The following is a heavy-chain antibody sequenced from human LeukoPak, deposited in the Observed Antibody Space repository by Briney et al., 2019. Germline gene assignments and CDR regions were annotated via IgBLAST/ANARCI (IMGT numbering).Heavy chain of an antibody. D-gene: IGHD3-22*01. V-gene: IGHV3-9*01. CDR1: GFTFDDYA. J-gene: IGHJ6*02. CDR2: ISWNSGSI. Sequence: PGRSLRLSCAAPGFTFDDYAMHWVRQAPGKGLEWVSGISWNSGSIGYADSVKGRFTISRDNAKNSLYLQMNSLRAEDTALYYCAKENYYDSSGYPPAPYYYYGMDVWGQGTTVTVSS. CDR3: AKENYYDSSGYPPAPYYYYGMDV.